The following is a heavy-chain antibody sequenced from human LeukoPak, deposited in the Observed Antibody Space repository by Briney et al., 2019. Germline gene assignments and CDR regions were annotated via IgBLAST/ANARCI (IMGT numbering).Heavy chain of an antibody. CDR2: IWFDGTRK. V-gene: IGHV3-33*01. J-gene: IGHJ4*02. CDR1: GFTFTNYG. Sequence: PGGSLRLSCAASGFTFTNYGMQWVRQAPGKGLEWVAVIWFDGTRKYDADSVKGRFTISRDNSKNTLYLQMDSLRAEDTAVYYCARDRSLYSSGWTSPDYWGQGTLVTVSS. D-gene: IGHD6-19*01. CDR3: ARDRSLYSSGWTSPDY.